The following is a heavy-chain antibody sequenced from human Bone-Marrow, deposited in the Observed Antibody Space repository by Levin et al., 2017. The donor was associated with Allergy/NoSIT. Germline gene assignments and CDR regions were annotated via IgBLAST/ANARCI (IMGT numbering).Heavy chain of an antibody. Sequence: PGGSLRLSCAASGFTFDDYGMSWVRQAPGKGLEWVSGINWNGGSTGYADSVKGRFTISRDNAKNSLYLQMNSLRAEDTALYHCARDRCLTMVRGVILNCHYYYGMDVWGQGTTVTVSS. J-gene: IGHJ6*02. CDR1: GFTFDDYG. D-gene: IGHD3-10*01. CDR2: INWNGGST. CDR3: ARDRCLTMVRGVILNCHYYYGMDV. V-gene: IGHV3-20*01.